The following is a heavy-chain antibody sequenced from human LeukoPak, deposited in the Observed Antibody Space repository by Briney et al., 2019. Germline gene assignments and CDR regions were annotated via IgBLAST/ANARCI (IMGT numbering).Heavy chain of an antibody. Sequence: PGGSLRLSCAASGFTFSSYWMHWVRQAPGKGLVWVSRINSDGSSTTYADSVKGRFTISRDNAKNTLYLQMNSLRAEDSAVYYCARGPRGCHCYDYWGQGTLVTVSS. CDR2: INSDGSST. J-gene: IGHJ4*02. CDR3: ARGPRGCHCYDY. CDR1: GFTFSSYW. D-gene: IGHD2-21*01. V-gene: IGHV3-74*01.